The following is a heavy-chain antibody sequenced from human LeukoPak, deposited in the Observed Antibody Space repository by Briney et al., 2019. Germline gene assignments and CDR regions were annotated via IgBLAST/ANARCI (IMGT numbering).Heavy chain of an antibody. Sequence: SETLSLTCAVYGGSFSGYYWSWIRQPPGKGLEWIGEINHSGSTNYNPSLKSRVTISVDTSKNQFSLKLSSVTAADTAVYYCVRPHRWFDPWGQGTLVTVSS. V-gene: IGHV4-34*01. CDR2: INHSGST. J-gene: IGHJ5*02. CDR3: VRPHRWFDP. CDR1: GGSFSGYY.